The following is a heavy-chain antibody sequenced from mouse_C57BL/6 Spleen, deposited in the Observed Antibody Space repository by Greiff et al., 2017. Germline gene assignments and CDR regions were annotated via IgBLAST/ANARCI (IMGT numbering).Heavy chain of an antibody. CDR3: ARGGEKGFAY. CDR2: IDPSDSYT. J-gene: IGHJ3*01. CDR1: GYTFTSYW. V-gene: IGHV1-69*01. Sequence: QVQLQQPGAELVMPGASVKLSCKASGYTFTSYWMHWVKQRPGQGLEWIGEIDPSDSYTNYNQKFKGKSTLTVDKSSSTADMQLSSLTSEDSAVYYCARGGEKGFAYWGQGTLVTVSA.